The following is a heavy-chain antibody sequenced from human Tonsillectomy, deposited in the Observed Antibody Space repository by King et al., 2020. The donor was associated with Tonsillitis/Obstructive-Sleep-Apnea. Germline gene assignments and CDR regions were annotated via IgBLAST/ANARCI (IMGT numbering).Heavy chain of an antibody. CDR1: GGSISSYY. V-gene: IGHV4-59*01. CDR3: ARTVPAALGGYYYYYYMDV. Sequence: VQLQESGPGLVKPSETLSLTCTVSGGSISSYYWSWIRQPPGKGLEWIGYIYYSGSTNYNPSLKSRVTISVDTSKNQFSLKLSSVTAADTAVYYCARTVPAALGGYYYYYYMDVWGKGTTVTVSS. J-gene: IGHJ6*03. D-gene: IGHD2-2*01. CDR2: IYYSGST.